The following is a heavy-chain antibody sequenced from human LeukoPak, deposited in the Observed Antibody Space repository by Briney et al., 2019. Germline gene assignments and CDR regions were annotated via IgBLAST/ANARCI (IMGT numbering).Heavy chain of an antibody. CDR1: GFTFSRFG. J-gene: IGHJ4*02. CDR2: IWYDGSNQ. D-gene: IGHD3-22*01. V-gene: IGHV3-33*01. CDR3: ARDRWYGGSGYIAAFDY. Sequence: GGSLRLSCEASGFTFSRFGMHWVRQAPGKGLEWVAVIWYDGSNQDYADSVKGRSTISRDNSKNTLYLQVSSLRAEDTAVYYCARDRWYGGSGYIAAFDYWGQGTLVTVS.